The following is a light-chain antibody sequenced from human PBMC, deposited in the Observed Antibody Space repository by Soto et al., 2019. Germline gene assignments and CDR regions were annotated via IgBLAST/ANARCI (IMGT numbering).Light chain of an antibody. CDR3: QQYYSTRT. CDR1: QSVSSN. J-gene: IGKJ1*01. Sequence: EIVMTQSPASLSVSPGERATLSCRASQSVSSNLAWYQQKPGQAPRLLIYGASSRATGIPDRFSGSGSGTDFTLTISSLQAEDVAVYYCQQYYSTRTFGQGTKVDIK. V-gene: IGKV3D-15*01. CDR2: GAS.